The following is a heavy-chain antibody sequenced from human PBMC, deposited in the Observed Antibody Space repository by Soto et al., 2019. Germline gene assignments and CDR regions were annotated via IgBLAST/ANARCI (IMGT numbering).Heavy chain of an antibody. V-gene: IGHV1-69*12. CDR3: ARYYGSGSSHYFYYGMDV. CDR2: IIPIFGTA. J-gene: IGHJ6*02. D-gene: IGHD3-10*01. CDR1: GGTFSSYA. Sequence: QVQLVQSGAEVKKPGSSVKVSCKASGGTFSSYAISWVRQAPGQGLEWMGGIIPIFGTANYAQKFQGRVTINAHESTSEAYMELSSLRSEDTVGYYCARYYGSGSSHYFYYGMDVWGQGPTVTVSS.